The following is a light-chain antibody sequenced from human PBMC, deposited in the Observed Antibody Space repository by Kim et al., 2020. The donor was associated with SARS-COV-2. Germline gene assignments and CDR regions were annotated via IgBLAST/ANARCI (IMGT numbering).Light chain of an antibody. CDR1: SSDVGGYNY. Sequence: QAASVSGSPGQSITISCTGTSSDVGGYNYVSWYQQHPGKAPKLMIYDVSNRPSGVSNRFSGSKSGNTASLTISGLLAEDEADYYCSSYTSILHVVFG. J-gene: IGLJ2*01. V-gene: IGLV2-14*03. CDR3: SSYTSILHVV. CDR2: DVS.